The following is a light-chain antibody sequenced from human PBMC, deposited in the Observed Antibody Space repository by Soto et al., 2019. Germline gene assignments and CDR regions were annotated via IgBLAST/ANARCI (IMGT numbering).Light chain of an antibody. CDR3: QQYYSTPFT. Sequence: DIVMTQSPDSLSVSLGERATINCKSSQSVLYSSHNKNYLAWYQQKPGQPPKLLIYWASTRESGVPDRFSGSGSGTDFTLTISSLQAEDVAVYYCQQYYSTPFTLGPGTKVDIK. V-gene: IGKV4-1*01. CDR2: WAS. CDR1: QSVLYSSHNKNY. J-gene: IGKJ3*01.